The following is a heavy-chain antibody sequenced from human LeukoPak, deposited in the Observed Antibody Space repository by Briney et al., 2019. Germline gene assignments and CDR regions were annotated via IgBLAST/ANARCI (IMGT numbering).Heavy chain of an antibody. J-gene: IGHJ5*02. CDR3: ARDQNLYYYDSSGYNWFDP. CDR2: IIPIFGTA. Sequence: ASVKVSCKASGGAFSSYAISWVRQAPGQGLEWMGGIIPIFGTANYAQKFQGRVTITADESTSTAYMELSSLRPEDTAVYYCARDQNLYYYDSSGYNWFDPWGQGTLVTVSS. V-gene: IGHV1-69*13. D-gene: IGHD3-22*01. CDR1: GGAFSSYA.